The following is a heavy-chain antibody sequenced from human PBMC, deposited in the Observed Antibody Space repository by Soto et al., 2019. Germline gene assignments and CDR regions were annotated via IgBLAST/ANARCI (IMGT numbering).Heavy chain of an antibody. CDR3: ARGRKRYCSSTSCYATSTFDI. J-gene: IGHJ3*02. CDR2: INHSGST. V-gene: IGHV4-34*01. CDR1: GGSFSGYY. Sequence: PSETLSLTCAVYGGSFSGYYWSWIRQPPGKGLEWIGEINHSGSTNYNPSLKSRVTISVDTSKNQFSLKLSSVTAADTAVCYCARGRKRYCSSTSCYATSTFDIWGQGTMVTVSS. D-gene: IGHD2-2*01.